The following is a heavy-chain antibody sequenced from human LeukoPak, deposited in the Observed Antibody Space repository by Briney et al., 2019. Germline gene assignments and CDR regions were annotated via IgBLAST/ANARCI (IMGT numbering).Heavy chain of an antibody. Sequence: ASVNVSCNASGYTFTSYGISWVRQAPGQGLERMGLTTAYNGNTNYAQKLQGRVTMTTDTSTSTAYMELRSLRSDDTAVYYCARVDKPLDYSKPPSGYYYGMDVWGQGTTVTVSS. CDR1: GYTFTSYG. V-gene: IGHV1-18*01. D-gene: IGHD4-11*01. J-gene: IGHJ6*02. CDR3: ARVDKPLDYSKPPSGYYYGMDV. CDR2: TTAYNGNT.